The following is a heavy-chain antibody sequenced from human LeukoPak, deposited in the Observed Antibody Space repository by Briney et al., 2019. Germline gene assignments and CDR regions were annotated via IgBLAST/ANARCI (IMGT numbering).Heavy chain of an antibody. CDR2: IYSGGST. J-gene: IGHJ6*02. D-gene: IGHD3-16*01. V-gene: IGHV3-66*01. CDR1: GFTVSSNY. Sequence: GGSLRLSCAASGFTVSSNYMSWVRQAPGKGLEWVSVIYSGGSTYYADAVKGRFTISRDNSKNTLYLQMNSLRAEDTAVYYCARGLRFGELHPPPYYYYGMDVWGQGTTVTVSS. CDR3: ARGLRFGELHPPPYYYYGMDV.